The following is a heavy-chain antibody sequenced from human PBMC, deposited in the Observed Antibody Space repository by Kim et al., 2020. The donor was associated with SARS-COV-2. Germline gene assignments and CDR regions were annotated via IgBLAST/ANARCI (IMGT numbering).Heavy chain of an antibody. Sequence: GGSLRLSCAASGFAFSNYAMSWVRQAPGKGLEWVSAMSGMGGNGATTYYADSVKGRFTVSRDNSKNALFLQMNRLRAEDTAVYYCTNGEVETNYHYFDYWGPGTLVTVSS. J-gene: IGHJ4*02. D-gene: IGHD2-21*02. CDR2: MSGMGGNGATT. V-gene: IGHV3-23*01. CDR3: TNGEVETNYHYFDY. CDR1: GFAFSNYA.